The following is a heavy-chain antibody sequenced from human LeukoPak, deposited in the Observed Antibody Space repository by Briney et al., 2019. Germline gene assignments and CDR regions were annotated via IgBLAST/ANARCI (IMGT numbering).Heavy chain of an antibody. CDR2: ISGSGGST. CDR1: GFTFSSYA. CDR3: ASSIKSSGWYYFDY. J-gene: IGHJ4*02. V-gene: IGHV3-23*01. D-gene: IGHD6-19*01. Sequence: GGSLRLSCAASGFTFSSYAMSWVRQAPGKGLEWVSAISGSGGSTYYADSVKGRFTISRDNSKNTLYLQMNSLRAEDTAVYYCASSIKSSGWYYFDYWAREPWSPSPQ.